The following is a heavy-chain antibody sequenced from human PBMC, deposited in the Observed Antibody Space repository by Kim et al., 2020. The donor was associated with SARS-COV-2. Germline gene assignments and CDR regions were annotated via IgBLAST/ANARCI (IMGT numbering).Heavy chain of an antibody. CDR2: IKSKTDGGTT. J-gene: IGHJ6*02. V-gene: IGHV3-15*01. D-gene: IGHD4-17*01. Sequence: GGSLRLSCAASGFTFSNAWMSWVRQAPGKGLEWVGRIKSKTDGGTTDYAAPVKGRFTISRDDSKNTLYLQMNSLKTEDTAVYYCTTAGRDYGDYYYYYGMDVWGQGTTVTVSS. CDR3: TTAGRDYGDYYYYYGMDV. CDR1: GFTFSNAW.